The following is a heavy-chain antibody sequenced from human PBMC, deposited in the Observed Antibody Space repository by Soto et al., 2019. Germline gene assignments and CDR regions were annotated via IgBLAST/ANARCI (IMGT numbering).Heavy chain of an antibody. Sequence: QVQLVQSGAEVKKPGSSVKVSCKASGGTFSSYAISWVRQAPGQGLEWMGGIIPIFGTANYAQKFRGRVTITADESTSTAYMELSSLRSEDTAVYYCAVYCSSTSCYGTGYSSSWGQGTLVTVSS. CDR3: AVYCSSTSCYGTGYSSS. D-gene: IGHD2-2*01. V-gene: IGHV1-69*01. CDR2: IIPIFGTA. J-gene: IGHJ4*02. CDR1: GGTFSSYA.